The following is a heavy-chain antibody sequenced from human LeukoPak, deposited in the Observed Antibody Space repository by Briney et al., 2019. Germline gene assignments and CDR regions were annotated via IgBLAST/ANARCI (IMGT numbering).Heavy chain of an antibody. D-gene: IGHD3-10*01. Sequence: GRSLRLSCAASGFTFSSYGMHWVRQAPGKGLEWVSYISPDSRTKYYADSVKGRFTISRDNSKNTVYLQMNSLRAEDTAVYYCAKDLGTLISGSYYYFDYWGQGTLVTVSS. V-gene: IGHV3-48*01. CDR3: AKDLGTLISGSYYYFDY. CDR1: GFTFSSYG. CDR2: ISPDSRTK. J-gene: IGHJ4*02.